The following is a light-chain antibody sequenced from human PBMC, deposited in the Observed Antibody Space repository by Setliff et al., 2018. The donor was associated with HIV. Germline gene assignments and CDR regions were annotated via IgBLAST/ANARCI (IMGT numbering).Light chain of an antibody. V-gene: IGLV2-23*02. Sequence: QSALTQPASVSGSPGQSITISCTGTISDVGNYNFVSWYQQKAGKAPKLILYEVAKRPSGVSHRFSGSKSGNTASLTISGLQAEDEADYYCYSYVGGGSIRYVFGTGTKVTVL. CDR3: YSYVGGGSIRYV. CDR1: ISDVGNYNF. J-gene: IGLJ1*01. CDR2: EVA.